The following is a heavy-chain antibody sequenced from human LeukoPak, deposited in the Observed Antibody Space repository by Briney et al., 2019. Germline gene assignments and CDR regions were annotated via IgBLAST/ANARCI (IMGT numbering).Heavy chain of an antibody. CDR2: ISYDGSNK. D-gene: IGHD2-21*01. CDR3: ARDHCGGDCYFYMDV. Sequence: PGGSLRLSCAASGFIFSSYAMHWVRQAPGKGLEWVAVISYDGSNKYYADSVKGRFTISRDNSKNALYLQMNSLRPEDTAVYYCARDHCGGDCYFYMDVWGKGTTVTVSS. J-gene: IGHJ6*03. V-gene: IGHV3-30*04. CDR1: GFIFSSYA.